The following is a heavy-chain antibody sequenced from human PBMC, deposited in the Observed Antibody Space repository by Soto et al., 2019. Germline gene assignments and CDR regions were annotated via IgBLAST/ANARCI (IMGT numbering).Heavy chain of an antibody. CDR1: GFTFSSYS. J-gene: IGHJ3*02. D-gene: IGHD1-20*01. CDR2: ISSSSSTI. V-gene: IGHV3-48*01. Sequence: PGGSLRLSCAASGFTFSSYSMNWVRQAPGKGLEWVSYISSSSSTIYYADSVKGRFTISRDNAKNSLYLQMNSLRAEDTAVYYCASTVYVIDAFDIWGQGTMVTVSS. CDR3: ASTVYVIDAFDI.